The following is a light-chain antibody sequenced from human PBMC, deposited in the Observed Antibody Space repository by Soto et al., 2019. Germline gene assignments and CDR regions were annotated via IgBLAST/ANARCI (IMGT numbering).Light chain of an antibody. CDR1: STAVGGYSL. V-gene: IGLV2-14*02. Sequence: QSALTQPASVSGSPGQSITVSCTGTSTAVGGYSLVSWYHQNPGKAPKLVIYEGSKRPSGVSNRLSGFKSGNTASLTISGLQAEDEADYYCSSYTTTNTPYVFGSGTKLTVL. CDR2: EGS. CDR3: SSYTTTNTPYV. J-gene: IGLJ1*01.